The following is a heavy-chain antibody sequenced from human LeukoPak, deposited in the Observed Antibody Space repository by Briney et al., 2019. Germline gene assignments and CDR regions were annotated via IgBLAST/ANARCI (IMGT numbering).Heavy chain of an antibody. J-gene: IGHJ6*03. V-gene: IGHV3-49*04. CDR2: IRSKAYGGTT. Sequence: GSLRCSGTAPGVTYGGNAMSWVRQDPGKGLEWVGFIRSKAYGGTTEYAASVKGRFTISRDDSKSIAYLQMNSLKTEDTAVYYCSNYYDSSGYYAYYYYMDVWGKGTTVTVSS. CDR3: SNYYDSSGYYAYYYYMDV. D-gene: IGHD3-22*01. CDR1: GVTYGGNA.